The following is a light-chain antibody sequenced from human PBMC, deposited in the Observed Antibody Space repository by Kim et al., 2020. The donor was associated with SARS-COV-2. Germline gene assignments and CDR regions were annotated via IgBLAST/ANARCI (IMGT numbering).Light chain of an antibody. CDR2: KDT. CDR3: QSTDSSGTYV. CDR1: ALPKQY. V-gene: IGLV3-25*03. J-gene: IGLJ1*01. Sequence: SYELTQPPSVSVSPGQTATIPCSGDALPKQYAYWYQQRPGQAPVLVIYKDTERPSGIPERFSGSSSGTTVTLTISGVQAEDEADYYCQSTDSSGTYVFET.